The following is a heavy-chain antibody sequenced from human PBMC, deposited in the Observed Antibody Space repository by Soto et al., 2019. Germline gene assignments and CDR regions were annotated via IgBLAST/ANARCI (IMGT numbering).Heavy chain of an antibody. J-gene: IGHJ5*02. CDR1: GDSVSSNSAA. Sequence: QVQLQQSGPGLVKPSQTLSLTCAISGDSVSSNSAAWNWIRQSPSRGLEWLGRTYYRSKWYNHYAGSVESRITTNPDTSKNQFSLPLNSATPEDTAVYYCARGEPDWLDPWGQGTLVTASS. CDR2: TYYRSKWYN. CDR3: ARGEPDWLDP. V-gene: IGHV6-1*01. D-gene: IGHD3-16*01.